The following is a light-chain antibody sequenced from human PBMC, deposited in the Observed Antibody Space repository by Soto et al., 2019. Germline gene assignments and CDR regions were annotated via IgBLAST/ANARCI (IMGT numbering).Light chain of an antibody. CDR3: QQYDTYWT. CDR2: KAS. V-gene: IGKV1-5*03. J-gene: IGKJ1*01. Sequence: IQMTQSPSTLSASVGDRVIITCLASQGIGSSLAWYQQKPGKAPKLLIYKASTLESGVPSRFSGSGSGTDFTLPISSLQPDDFATYYCQQYDTYWTFGQGTKVEIK. CDR1: QGIGSS.